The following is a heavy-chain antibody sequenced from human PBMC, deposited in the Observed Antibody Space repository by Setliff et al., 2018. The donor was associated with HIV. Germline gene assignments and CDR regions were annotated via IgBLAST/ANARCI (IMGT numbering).Heavy chain of an antibody. Sequence: LRLSCAASGFTFSSYSMNWVRQAPGKGLEWVSYISSSSSYTHYADSVKGRFTISRDNSKNTLYLQMNSLRAEDTAVYFCARSPYGDYGLDYWGQGTLVTVSS. CDR1: GFTFSSYS. J-gene: IGHJ4*02. CDR3: ARSPYGDYGLDY. D-gene: IGHD4-17*01. CDR2: ISSSSSYT. V-gene: IGHV3-21*01.